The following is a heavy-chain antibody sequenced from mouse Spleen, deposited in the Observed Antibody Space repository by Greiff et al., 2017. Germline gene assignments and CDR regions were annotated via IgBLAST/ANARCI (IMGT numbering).Heavy chain of an antibody. CDR1: GFNIKDDY. J-gene: IGHJ2*01. CDR3: TTGGLYYSNSAYYFDY. CDR2: IDPENGDT. V-gene: IGHV14-4*01. Sequence: EVKVVESGAELVRPGASVKLSCTASGFNIKDDYMHWVKQRPEQGLEWIGWIDPENGDTEYASKFQGKATITADTSSNTAYLQLSSLTSEDTAVYYCTTGGLYYSNSAYYFDYWGQGTTLTVSS. D-gene: IGHD2-5*01.